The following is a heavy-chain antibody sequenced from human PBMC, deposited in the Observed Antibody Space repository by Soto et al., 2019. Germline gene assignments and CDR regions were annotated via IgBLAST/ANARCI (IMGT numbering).Heavy chain of an antibody. Sequence: GGSLRLSCAASGFTFSSYWMHWVRQAPGKGLVWVSRINSDGSSTSYADSVKGRFTISRENAKNTLYLQMNSLRAEDTAVYYCARSGSGSYYRSTYGMDVWGQGTTVTVSS. D-gene: IGHD3-10*01. CDR2: INSDGSST. CDR1: GFTFSSYW. V-gene: IGHV3-74*01. J-gene: IGHJ6*02. CDR3: ARSGSGSYYRSTYGMDV.